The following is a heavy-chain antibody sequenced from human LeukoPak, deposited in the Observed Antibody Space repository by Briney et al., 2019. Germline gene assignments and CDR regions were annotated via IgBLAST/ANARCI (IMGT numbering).Heavy chain of an antibody. CDR3: ATNRIVVVPAAMWGGWFGP. D-gene: IGHD2-2*01. CDR1: GYTLTELS. Sequence: GASVKGSCKVSGYTLTELSMHCVRQAPGKGLEWMGGFEPEDGETIYAQKCQGRVTMTEDTSTDTAYMELSSLRSEDTAVYYCATNRIVVVPAAMWGGWFGPWGQGTLVTVSS. CDR2: FEPEDGET. J-gene: IGHJ5*02. V-gene: IGHV1-24*01.